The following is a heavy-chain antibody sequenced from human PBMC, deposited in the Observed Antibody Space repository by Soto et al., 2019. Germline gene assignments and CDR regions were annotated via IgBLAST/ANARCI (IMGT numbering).Heavy chain of an antibody. J-gene: IGHJ4*02. CDR2: ISSSSSTI. Sequence: EVQLVESGGGLVQPGGSLRLSCAASGFTFSSYSMNWVRQAPGKGLEWVSYISSSSSTIYYAGSVKGRFTISRDNAKNSLYLQMNSLRAEDTAVYYCARANYYGSPGDVDYWGQGTLVTVSS. CDR3: ARANYYGSPGDVDY. CDR1: GFTFSSYS. D-gene: IGHD3-10*01. V-gene: IGHV3-48*01.